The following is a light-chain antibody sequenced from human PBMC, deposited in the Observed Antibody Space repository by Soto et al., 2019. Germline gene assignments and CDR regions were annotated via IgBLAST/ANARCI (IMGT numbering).Light chain of an antibody. J-gene: IGKJ1*01. CDR1: QSVSNNY. CDR3: QQYGSSPRT. CDR2: GAS. Sequence: EIVLTQSPGTLSLSPGERATLSCSTSQSVSNNYLAWYQQKPGQAPRLHIYGASTRATGIPDRFTGSGSGTDFTLTISRLEPEDFAVYYCQQYGSSPRTFGQGTKVDI. V-gene: IGKV3-20*01.